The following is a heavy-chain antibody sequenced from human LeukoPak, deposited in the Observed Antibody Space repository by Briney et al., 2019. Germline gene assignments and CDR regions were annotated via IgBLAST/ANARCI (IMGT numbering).Heavy chain of an antibody. D-gene: IGHD6-6*01. CDR3: AAAQGAFDI. J-gene: IGHJ3*02. V-gene: IGHV4-4*01. Sequence: SGTLSLTCAVSGGSISSFTWWSWLRQPPGKGLEWIGEIYHSGTTNYNPSLKSGVSISVDRSKNRFSLKVSSVTAADTAVYCCAAAQGAFDIWGQGTMVTVSS. CDR2: IYHSGTT. CDR1: GGSISSFTW.